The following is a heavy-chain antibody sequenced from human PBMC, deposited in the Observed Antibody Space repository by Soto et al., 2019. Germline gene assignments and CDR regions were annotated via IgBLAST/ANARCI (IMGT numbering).Heavy chain of an antibody. D-gene: IGHD5-18*01. CDR1: GFIFKNFA. CDR2: ISGSGGST. CDR3: AKDPPAGYGRAFGV. V-gene: IGHV3-23*01. J-gene: IGHJ3*01. Sequence: VQLLDSGGGLVQPEGSLRLSCAASGFIFKNFALNWVRQAPGKGPEWLASISGSGGSTYYADSVKGRFTISRDNSNNTLFLQMNSLRVDDTAKYYCAKDPPAGYGRAFGVWGQGTVVTVSS.